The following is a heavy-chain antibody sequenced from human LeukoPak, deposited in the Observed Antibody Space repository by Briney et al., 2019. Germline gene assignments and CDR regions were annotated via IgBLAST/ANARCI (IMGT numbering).Heavy chain of an antibody. CDR3: ASGDRAYFDY. V-gene: IGHV4-59*01. Sequence: SETLSLTCNVSGGSINTYYWSWIRQPPGKGLQWIGYIYYSGSTNYNPSLKSRVTISVDTSKNQFSLKLSSVTAADTAMYYCASGDRAYFDYWGQGTLVTVSS. CDR1: GGSINTYY. J-gene: IGHJ4*02. D-gene: IGHD3-10*01. CDR2: IYYSGST.